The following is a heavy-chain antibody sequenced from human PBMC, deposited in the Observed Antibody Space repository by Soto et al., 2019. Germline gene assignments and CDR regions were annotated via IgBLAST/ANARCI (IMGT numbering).Heavy chain of an antibody. V-gene: IGHV4-59*01. CDR3: ARGRYSSGRYYYYGMDV. D-gene: IGHD6-19*01. CDR1: DASISNFY. CDR2: IYYTGST. J-gene: IGHJ6*02. Sequence: PSETLSLTCTISDASISNFYWSWIRQAPGKGLEWIGYIYYTGSTKYNPSLESRVTISVDTSQNQFSLKLSSVTAADTAVYYCARGRYSSGRYYYYGMDVWGQGTTVTVSS.